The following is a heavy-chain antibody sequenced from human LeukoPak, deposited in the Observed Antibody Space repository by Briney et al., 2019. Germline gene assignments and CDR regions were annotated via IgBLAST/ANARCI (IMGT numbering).Heavy chain of an antibody. V-gene: IGHV1-3*01. Sequence: ASVKVSCKASGYTFTSYTIHWVRQAPGQRLEWMGWINAGNGNTKYSQEFQDRVTITRDTSASTAYMELRSLRSDDTAVYYCARGGNGFHPMGGYWGQGTLVTVSS. CDR3: ARGGNGFHPMGGY. D-gene: IGHD3-16*01. CDR2: INAGNGNT. CDR1: GYTFTSYT. J-gene: IGHJ4*02.